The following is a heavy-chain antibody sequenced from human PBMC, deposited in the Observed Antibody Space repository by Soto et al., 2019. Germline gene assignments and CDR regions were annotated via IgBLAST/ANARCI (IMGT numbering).Heavy chain of an antibody. CDR3: ARDPGSESEGREFDY. V-gene: IGHV4-59*01. CDR1: GGSISSYY. Sequence: SETLSLTCTVSGGSISSYYWSWIRQPPGKGLEWIGYIYYSGSTNYNPSLKSRVTISVDTSKNQFSLKLSSVTAADTAVYYCARDPGSESEGREFDYWGQGTLVTVSS. J-gene: IGHJ4*02. CDR2: IYYSGST. D-gene: IGHD2-15*01.